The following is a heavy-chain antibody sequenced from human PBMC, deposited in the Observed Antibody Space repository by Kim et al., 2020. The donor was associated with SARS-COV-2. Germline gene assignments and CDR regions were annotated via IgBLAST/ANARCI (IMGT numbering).Heavy chain of an antibody. J-gene: IGHJ4*02. CDR3: ARGKGFSYDSSGYYYDPRYYVDY. Sequence: GGSLRLSCAASGFTFSSYAMHWVRQAPGKGLEWVAVISYDGSNNYYADSVKGRFTISRDNSKNTLYLQMNSLRAEDTAVYYCARGKGFSYDSSGYYYDPRYYVDYWGQGTLVTVSS. D-gene: IGHD3-22*01. CDR2: ISYDGSNN. CDR1: GFTFSSYA. V-gene: IGHV3-30*04.